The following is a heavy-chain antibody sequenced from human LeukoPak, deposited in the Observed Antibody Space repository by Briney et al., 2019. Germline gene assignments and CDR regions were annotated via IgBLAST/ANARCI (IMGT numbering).Heavy chain of an antibody. CDR2: IRNGDST. CDR3: ARGLYTYDD. J-gene: IGHJ4*02. CDR1: GFTFDGYG. V-gene: IGHV3-20*04. Sequence: PGGSLRLSCAASGFTFDGYGGSWVRQAPGKGLEWVSGIRNGDSTAYADSVKGRFTISRDKAKNSLYLQMNSLRAEDTALYYCARGLYTYDDWGQGTLVTVSS. D-gene: IGHD3-16*01.